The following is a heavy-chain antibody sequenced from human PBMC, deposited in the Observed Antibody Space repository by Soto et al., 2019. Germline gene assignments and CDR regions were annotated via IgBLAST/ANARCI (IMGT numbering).Heavy chain of an antibody. CDR2: TYYRSKWYN. J-gene: IGHJ4*02. CDR3: ARTGGATDS. D-gene: IGHD3-16*01. Sequence: SLTCAISGDSVSSNSAAWNWIRQSPSRGFEWLGRTYYRSKWYNEYAVSVKGRISINSDTSKNHFSLQLNSVTPEDTAVYYCARTGGATDSWGQGTLVTVSS. V-gene: IGHV6-1*01. CDR1: GDSVSSNSAA.